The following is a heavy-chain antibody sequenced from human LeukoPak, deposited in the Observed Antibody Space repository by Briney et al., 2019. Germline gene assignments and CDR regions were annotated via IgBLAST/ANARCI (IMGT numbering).Heavy chain of an antibody. Sequence: SETLSLTCTVSGGSISSYYWSWIRQPPGKGLEWIGYIYYSGSTNYNPSLKSRVTISVDTSKNQFSLKLSSVTAADTAVYYCARIHSSGSHGWFDPWGQGTLVAVSS. CDR1: GGSISSYY. D-gene: IGHD6-19*01. J-gene: IGHJ5*02. V-gene: IGHV4-59*08. CDR3: ARIHSSGSHGWFDP. CDR2: IYYSGST.